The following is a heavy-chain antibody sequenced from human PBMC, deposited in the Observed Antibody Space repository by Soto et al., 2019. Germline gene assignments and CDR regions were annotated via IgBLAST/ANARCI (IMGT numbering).Heavy chain of an antibody. Sequence: GESLKISCNGSGYSFTSYLIGWVRQMPGKGLELLGIIYTGDSDTRYIPSFQGQVNISAEKSISTVYVQWRSMKASDTAMSYCARRQERYDPISYFDYWRQGILVTMSS. J-gene: IGHJ4*02. CDR3: ARRQERYDPISYFDY. CDR2: IYTGDSDT. D-gene: IGHD1-1*01. V-gene: IGHV5-51*01. CDR1: GYSFTSYL.